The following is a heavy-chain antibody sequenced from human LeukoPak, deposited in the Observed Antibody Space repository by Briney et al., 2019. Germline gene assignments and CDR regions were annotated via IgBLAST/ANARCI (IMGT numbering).Heavy chain of an antibody. D-gene: IGHD2-2*01. CDR1: GYTLTELS. J-gene: IGHJ4*02. CDR3: ATDMGLVVPADSGYFDY. CDR2: FDPEDGET. Sequence: ASVKVSCKVSGYTLTELSMHWVRQAPGKGLEWMGGFDPEDGETIYAQKFQGRVTMTEDTSTDTAYMELSSLRSEDTAVYYCATDMGLVVPADSGYFDYWGQGTLVTVSS. V-gene: IGHV1-24*01.